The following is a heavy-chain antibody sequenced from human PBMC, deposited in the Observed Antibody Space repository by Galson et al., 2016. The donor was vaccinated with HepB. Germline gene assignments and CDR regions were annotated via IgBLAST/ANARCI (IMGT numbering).Heavy chain of an antibody. V-gene: IGHV6-1*01. CDR3: ARGSGVGSGYYHFDF. Sequence: CAISGDSVSSNSAAWNWIRQSPSRGLEWLGRTYYRSEWYTDYAISVEGRITINPDTSKNQFSLHLNSVTPEDKAAYYCARGSGVGSGYYHFDFWGHGTLVTVSS. CDR2: TYYRSEWYT. J-gene: IGHJ4*01. D-gene: IGHD6-25*01. CDR1: GDSVSSNSAA.